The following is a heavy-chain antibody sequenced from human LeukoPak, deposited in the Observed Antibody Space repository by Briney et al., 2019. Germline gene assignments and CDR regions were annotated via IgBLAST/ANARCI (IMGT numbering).Heavy chain of an antibody. J-gene: IGHJ4*02. Sequence: ASVKVSCKASGCTFSSYAISWVRQAPGQGLEWIGGIIPIFGTANYAQKFQGRVTITADESTSTAYMELSSLRSEDTAVYYCARSEQWLVIHLDYWGQGTLVTVSS. D-gene: IGHD6-19*01. CDR2: IIPIFGTA. V-gene: IGHV1-69*13. CDR1: GCTFSSYA. CDR3: ARSEQWLVIHLDY.